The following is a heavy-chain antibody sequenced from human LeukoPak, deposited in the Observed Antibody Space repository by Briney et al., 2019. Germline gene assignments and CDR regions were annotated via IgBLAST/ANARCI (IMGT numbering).Heavy chain of an antibody. CDR3: ASGDDFWSGYPYYFDY. V-gene: IGHV3-30*03. Sequence: GGSLRLSCAASGFTFSSYGMHWVRQAPGKGREWVAVISYDGSNKYYADSVKGRFTISRDNSKNTLYLQMNSLRAEDTAVYYCASGDDFWSGYPYYFDYWGQGTLVTVSS. J-gene: IGHJ4*02. CDR2: ISYDGSNK. D-gene: IGHD3-3*01. CDR1: GFTFSSYG.